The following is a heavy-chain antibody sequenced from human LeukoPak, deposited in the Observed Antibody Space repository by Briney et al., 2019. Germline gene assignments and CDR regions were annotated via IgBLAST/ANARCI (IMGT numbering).Heavy chain of an antibody. Sequence: SETLSLTCTVSGGSISSSSYYWGWIRQPPGKGLEWIGSIYYSGSTYYNPSLKSRVTISVDTSKNQFSLKLSSVTAADTAVYYCARGLGAGDLGGIDYWGQGTLVTVSS. D-gene: IGHD7-27*01. V-gene: IGHV4-39*07. CDR3: ARGLGAGDLGGIDY. CDR1: GGSISSSSYY. J-gene: IGHJ4*02. CDR2: IYYSGST.